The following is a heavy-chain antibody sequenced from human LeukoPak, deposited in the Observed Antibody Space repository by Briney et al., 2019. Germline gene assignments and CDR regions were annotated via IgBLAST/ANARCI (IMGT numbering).Heavy chain of an antibody. J-gene: IGHJ6*03. CDR1: GFTFSSYS. V-gene: IGHV3-48*01. D-gene: IGHD3-3*01. CDR2: ISSSSSTI. CDR3: ARGTIFGVVTPMDV. Sequence: GGSLRLSCAASGFTFSSYSMNWVRQAPGKGLEWVSYISSSSSTIYYADSVKGRFTISRDNAKNSLYLQMNSLRAEDTAVYYCARGTIFGVVTPMDVWGKGTTVTVSS.